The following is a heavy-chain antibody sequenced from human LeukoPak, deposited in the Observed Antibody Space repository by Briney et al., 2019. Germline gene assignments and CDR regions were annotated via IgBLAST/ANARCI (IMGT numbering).Heavy chain of an antibody. CDR2: INPSGGST. Sequence: GASVKVSCKASGYTFTSYYMHWVRQAPGQGLEWMGIINPSGGSTSYAQKFQGRVTMTRDMSTSTVYMELSSLRSEDTAVYYCAREDRGIDYYDSSGYFIDYWGQGTLVTGSS. CDR3: AREDRGIDYYDSSGYFIDY. V-gene: IGHV1-46*01. D-gene: IGHD3-22*01. J-gene: IGHJ4*02. CDR1: GYTFTSYY.